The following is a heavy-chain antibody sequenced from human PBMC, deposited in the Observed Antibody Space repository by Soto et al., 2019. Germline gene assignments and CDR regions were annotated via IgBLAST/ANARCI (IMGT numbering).Heavy chain of an antibody. CDR1: GYTFTNYY. D-gene: IGHD6-13*01. J-gene: IGHJ5*02. CDR3: ARDLGSSWSGASRYNWFDP. V-gene: IGHV1-46*01. CDR2: INPSGGST. Sequence: QVQLVQSGAEVKKPGASVKVSCKASGYTFTNYYMHWVRQAPGQGLEWMGIINPSGGSTTYAQKFQGRVTMTRDTSATTVYMELSGLRSEDTAVYYCARDLGSSWSGASRYNWFDPWGQGTLVTVSS.